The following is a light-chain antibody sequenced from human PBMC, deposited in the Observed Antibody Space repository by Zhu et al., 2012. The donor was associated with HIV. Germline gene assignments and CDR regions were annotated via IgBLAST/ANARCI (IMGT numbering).Light chain of an antibody. Sequence: EILMTQSPATLSVFPGERATLSCRASQSVGSNLAWYQQKPGQAPRLLIYGASTRATGISARFSGSGSGTDFTLTITRLEPEDFAVYYCQQFGTSFGQGTKVEVK. CDR3: QQFGTS. J-gene: IGKJ1*01. V-gene: IGKV3-15*01. CDR2: GAS. CDR1: QSVGSN.